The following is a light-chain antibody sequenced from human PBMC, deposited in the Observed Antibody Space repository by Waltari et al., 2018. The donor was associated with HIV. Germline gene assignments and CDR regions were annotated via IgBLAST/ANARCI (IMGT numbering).Light chain of an antibody. J-gene: IGLJ1*01. CDR2: GND. CDR1: SLRNYY. CDR3: NSRDNNGHHLV. V-gene: IGLV3-19*01. Sequence: SSELTQDPAVSVALGQTVRITCQRTSLRNYYASWYQQKPGQAPLLVVYGNDKRPSGIPDRFSGSSSGNTASLTITGAQAEDEADYYCNSRDNNGHHLVFAPGTTVTVL.